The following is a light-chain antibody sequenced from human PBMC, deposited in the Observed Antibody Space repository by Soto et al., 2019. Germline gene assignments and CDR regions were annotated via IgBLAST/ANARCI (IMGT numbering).Light chain of an antibody. CDR2: DVS. CDR3: SSYTSSLYV. Sequence: SALTQPASVSGSPGQSITISCTGTSSGVGGYNYVSWYQQHPGKAPKLMIYDVSNRPSGVSNRFSGSKSGNTASLTISGLQAEDEADYYCSSYTSSLYVFGTGTKVTVL. J-gene: IGLJ1*01. CDR1: SSGVGGYNY. V-gene: IGLV2-14*01.